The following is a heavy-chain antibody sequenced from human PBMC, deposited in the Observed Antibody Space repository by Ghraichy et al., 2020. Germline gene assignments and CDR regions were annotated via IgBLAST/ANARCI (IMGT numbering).Heavy chain of an antibody. D-gene: IGHD7-27*01. V-gene: IGHV3-23*01. J-gene: IGHJ4*02. CDR3: AKSPGDFDY. CDR1: GFTFSSYA. Sequence: GESLNISCAASGFTFSSYAMSWVRQAPGKGLEWVSAISGSGGSTYYADSVKGRFTISRDNSKNTLYLQMNSLRAEDTAVYYCAKSPGDFDYWGQGTLVTVSS. CDR2: ISGSGGST.